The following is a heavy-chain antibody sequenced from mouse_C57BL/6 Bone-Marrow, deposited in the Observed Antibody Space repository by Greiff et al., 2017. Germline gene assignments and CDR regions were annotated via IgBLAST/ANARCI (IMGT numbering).Heavy chain of an antibody. Sequence: VQLQQPGAELVKPGASVKMSCKASGYTFTSYWITWVKQRPEQGLEWIGDIYPGSGSTNYNEKFKSKATLTVDTSSSTAYMQLSSLTSEDSAVYYCARPYYSNYWYFDVWGTGTTVTVSS. J-gene: IGHJ1*03. D-gene: IGHD2-5*01. CDR1: GYTFTSYW. CDR3: ARPYYSNYWYFDV. V-gene: IGHV1-55*01. CDR2: IYPGSGST.